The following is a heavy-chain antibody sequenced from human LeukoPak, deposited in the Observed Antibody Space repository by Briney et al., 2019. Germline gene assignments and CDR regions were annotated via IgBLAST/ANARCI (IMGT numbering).Heavy chain of an antibody. CDR2: IYHSGST. CDR1: GGSISSGGYS. V-gene: IGHV4-30-2*01. CDR3: ARGNYDILTGSSGPSFDY. J-gene: IGHJ4*02. Sequence: SETLSLTCAVSGGSISSGGYSWSWIRQPPGKGLEWIGYIYHSGSTYYNPSLKSRVTISVDTSKNQFSLKLSSVTAADTAVYYCARGNYDILTGSSGPSFDYWGQGTLVTVSS. D-gene: IGHD3-9*01.